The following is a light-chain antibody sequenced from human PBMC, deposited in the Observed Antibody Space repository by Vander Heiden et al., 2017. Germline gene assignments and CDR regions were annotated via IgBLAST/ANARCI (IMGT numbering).Light chain of an antibody. Sequence: QSALTQPRSVSGSPGQSVTISCNGTSSDVGNYDYVSWYQQHPGKAPKLIIYSGNKRPSGVPNRFSCSKSGNTASLTSSDLQAEDEADFYCCSYAGTDTYVFGSGTRVTVL. CDR2: SGN. CDR1: SSDVGNYDY. CDR3: CSYAGTDTYV. V-gene: IGLV2-11*01. J-gene: IGLJ1*01.